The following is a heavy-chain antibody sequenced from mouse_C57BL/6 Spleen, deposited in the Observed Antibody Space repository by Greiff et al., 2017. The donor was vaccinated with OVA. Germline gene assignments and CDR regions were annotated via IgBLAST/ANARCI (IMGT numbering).Heavy chain of an antibody. J-gene: IGHJ3*01. CDR2: INPNSGTT. CDR3: ARSGGNWETFAY. D-gene: IGHD4-1*01. V-gene: IGHV1-39*01. CDR1: GYSFTDYN. Sequence: EVQVVESGPELVKPGASVKISCKASGYSFTDYNMNWVKQSNGKSLEWIGVINPNSGTTSYNQKFKGKATLTVDQSSSTAYMQLNSLTSEDSAVYYWARSGGNWETFAYWGQGTLVTVSA.